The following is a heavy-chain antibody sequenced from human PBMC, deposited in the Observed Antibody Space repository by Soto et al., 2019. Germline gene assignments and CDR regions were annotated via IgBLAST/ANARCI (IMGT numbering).Heavy chain of an antibody. Sequence: QEQLVESGGGVVKPGRSLRLSCAASGFSFSDYDMHWVRQAPGKGLEWVAVIWHDGTNKYYADSVKGRFTISRDNSTNSLYKKMNCLRAEDTAIYYCARPAVVVTTFDYGGQGTLVTVSS. CDR1: GFSFSDYD. CDR3: ARPAVVVTTFDY. D-gene: IGHD4-17*01. V-gene: IGHV3-33*01. J-gene: IGHJ4*02. CDR2: IWHDGTNK.